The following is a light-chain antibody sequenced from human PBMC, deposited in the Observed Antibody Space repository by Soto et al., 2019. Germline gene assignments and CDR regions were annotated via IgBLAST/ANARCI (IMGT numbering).Light chain of an antibody. CDR1: SGHINYA. V-gene: IGLV4-69*01. Sequence: PVLTQSPSASASLGASVKLTCTLSSGHINYAIAWHQQQPEKGPRYLMKLNTDGSHTKGDGIPDRFSGSSSGSERHLTISSLQSEDEADYYCQTWGTAIHDVVFGGGTKLTVL. J-gene: IGLJ2*01. CDR3: QTWGTAIHDVV. CDR2: LNTDGSH.